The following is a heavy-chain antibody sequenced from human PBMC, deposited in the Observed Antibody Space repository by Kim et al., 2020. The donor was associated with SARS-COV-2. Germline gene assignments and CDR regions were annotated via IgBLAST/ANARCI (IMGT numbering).Heavy chain of an antibody. CDR3: ARAVKSMVRGVLFDY. J-gene: IGHJ4*02. D-gene: IGHD3-10*01. CDR1: GGSVSSGSYY. V-gene: IGHV4-61*01. CDR2: IYYSGST. Sequence: SETLSLTCTVSGGSVSSGSYYWSWIRQPPGKGLEWIGYIYYSGSTNYNPSLKSRVTISVDTSKNQFSLKLSSVTAADTAVYYCARAVKSMVRGVLFDYWGQGTLVTVSS.